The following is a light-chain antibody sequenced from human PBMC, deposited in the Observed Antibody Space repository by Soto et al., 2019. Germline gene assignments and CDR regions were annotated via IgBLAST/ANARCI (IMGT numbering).Light chain of an antibody. CDR2: GAS. J-gene: IGKJ1*01. Sequence: TQSPSSVSASVGDRATLSCRASQSVSSNLAWYQLKPGQAPRLLIYGASNRATGIPDRFSGSGSGTDFTLTISRLEPEDFAVYYCQQYGSSGTFGQGTKVDIK. CDR3: QQYGSSGT. V-gene: IGKV3-20*01. CDR1: QSVSSN.